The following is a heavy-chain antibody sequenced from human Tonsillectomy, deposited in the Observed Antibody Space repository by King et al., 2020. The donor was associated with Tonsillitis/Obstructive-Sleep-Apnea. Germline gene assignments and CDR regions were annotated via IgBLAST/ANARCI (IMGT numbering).Heavy chain of an antibody. CDR1: GASFSGYY. J-gene: IGHJ5*02. CDR3: ARAGPGDCSSTSCESRAWFDP. CDR2: INHSGST. Sequence: VQLQQWGAGLLKPSETLSLTCAVYGASFSGYYWSWIRQTPGKGLEWIGEINHSGSTNYNPSLKSRVTISVDTSKNQFSLKLSSVTAADTAVYYCARAGPGDCSSTSCESRAWFDPWGQGTLVTVSS. V-gene: IGHV4-34*01. D-gene: IGHD2-2*01.